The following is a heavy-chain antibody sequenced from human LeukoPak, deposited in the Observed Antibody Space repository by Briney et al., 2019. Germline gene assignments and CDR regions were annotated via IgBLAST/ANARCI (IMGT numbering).Heavy chain of an antibody. D-gene: IGHD3-22*01. CDR1: GGSISSGGYY. V-gene: IGHV4-31*03. J-gene: IGHJ4*02. Sequence: SQTLSLTCTVSGGSISSGGYYWSWIRQHPGKGLEWIGYIYYSGSTYCNPSLKSRVTISVDTSKNQFSLKLSSVTAADTAVYYCARSRRDDSSGLIDYWGQGTLVTVSS. CDR3: ARSRRDDSSGLIDY. CDR2: IYYSGST.